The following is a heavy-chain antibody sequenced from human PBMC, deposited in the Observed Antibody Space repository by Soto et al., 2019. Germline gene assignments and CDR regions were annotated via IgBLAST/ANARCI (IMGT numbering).Heavy chain of an antibody. CDR2: IGGSGGPT. V-gene: IGHV3-23*01. Sequence: LRLSCAASGFTFISYAMTWVRQAPGKGLGWVSSIGGSGGPTYYADSVKGRFTISRDNSKNTLYLQMTSLRAEDTAVYYCAKDRGSDWDKIFFDYWGQGTLVTVSS. D-gene: IGHD3-3*01. J-gene: IGHJ4*02. CDR3: AKDRGSDWDKIFFDY. CDR1: GFTFISYA.